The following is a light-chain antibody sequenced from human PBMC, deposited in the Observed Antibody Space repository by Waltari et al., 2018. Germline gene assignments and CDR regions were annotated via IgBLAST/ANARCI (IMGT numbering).Light chain of an antibody. CDR2: KAS. CDR3: QQYNSYPWT. J-gene: IGKJ1*01. CDR1: QSISSW. Sequence: DIQMTQSPSTLSASVGDRVTITCRASQSISSWLAWYQQNPGKDPKLLIYKASSLESGVPSMFSGSGSGTEFTLTISSLQPDDFATYYCQQYNSYPWTFGQGTKVEIK. V-gene: IGKV1-5*03.